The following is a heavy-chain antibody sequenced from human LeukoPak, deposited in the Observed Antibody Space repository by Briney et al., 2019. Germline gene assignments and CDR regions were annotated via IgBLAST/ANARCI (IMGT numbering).Heavy chain of an antibody. Sequence: PSETLSLTCTVSGGSISSYYWSWIRQPPGKGLEWIGYIYYSGSTNNNPSLKSRVTISVDTSKNQFSLKLSSVTAADTAVYYCTRGDSMVRGGTKYYFDYWGQGTLVTVSS. D-gene: IGHD3-10*01. V-gene: IGHV4-59*01. J-gene: IGHJ4*02. CDR2: IYYSGST. CDR1: GGSISSYY. CDR3: TRGDSMVRGGTKYYFDY.